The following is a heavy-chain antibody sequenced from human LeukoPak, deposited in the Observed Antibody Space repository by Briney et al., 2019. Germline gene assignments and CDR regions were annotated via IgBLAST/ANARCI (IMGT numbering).Heavy chain of an antibody. V-gene: IGHV3-7*01. D-gene: IGHD3-22*01. CDR3: AKHSDSSGYYSFDY. CDR1: GFTFSSYW. J-gene: IGHJ4*02. CDR2: IKQDGSEK. Sequence: PGGSLRLSCAASGFTFSSYWMSWVRQAPGKGLEWVANIKQDGSEKYYVDSVKGQFTISRDNAKNSLYLQMNSLRAEDTAVYYCAKHSDSSGYYSFDYWGQGTLVTVSS.